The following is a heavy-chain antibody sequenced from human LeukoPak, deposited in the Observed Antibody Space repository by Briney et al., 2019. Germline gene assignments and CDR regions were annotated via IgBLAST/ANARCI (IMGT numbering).Heavy chain of an antibody. V-gene: IGHV4-34*01. D-gene: IGHD3-10*01. CDR1: GGSFSGYY. CDR3: ARVVRGVINYFDY. J-gene: IGHJ4*02. CDR2: INHSGST. Sequence: PSQTLSLTCAVDGGSFSGYYCSWIRQPPGKGREWIGEINHSGSTNYNPSLKSRLTISVDTSKNQFSLQLSSVTAADTAVYYCARVVRGVINYFDYWGQGTLVTVSS.